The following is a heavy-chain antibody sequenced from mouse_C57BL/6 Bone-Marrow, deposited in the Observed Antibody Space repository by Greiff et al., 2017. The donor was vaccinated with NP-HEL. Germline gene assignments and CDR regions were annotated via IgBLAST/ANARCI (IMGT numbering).Heavy chain of an antibody. CDR2: IDPSDSYT. V-gene: IGHV1-50*01. CDR1: GYTFTSYW. Sequence: VQLQQPGAELVKPGASVKLSCKASGYTFTSYWMQWVKQRPGQGLEWIGEIDPSDSYTNYNQKFKGKATLTVDTSSSTAYMQLSSLTSEDSAVYYCGQDYFDYWGQGTTLTVSS. CDR3: GQDYFDY. D-gene: IGHD3-2*01. J-gene: IGHJ2*01.